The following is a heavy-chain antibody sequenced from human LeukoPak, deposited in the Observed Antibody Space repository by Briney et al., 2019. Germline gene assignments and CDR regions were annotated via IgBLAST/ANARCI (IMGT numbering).Heavy chain of an antibody. CDR2: INTDGSST. CDR1: GFTSSSYW. D-gene: IGHD5-18*01. CDR3: ARGYNYGYWIDY. Sequence: GGSLRLSCAASGFTSSSYWMHWVRQAPGKGLVWVSRINTDGSSTSYVDSGKGRFNISRDNAKNTLYLQMNSLRAEDTAVYYCARGYNYGYWIDYWGQGTLVTVSS. J-gene: IGHJ4*02. V-gene: IGHV3-74*01.